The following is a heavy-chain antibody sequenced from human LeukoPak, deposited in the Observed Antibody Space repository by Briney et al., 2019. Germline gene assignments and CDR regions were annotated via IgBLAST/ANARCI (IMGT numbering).Heavy chain of an antibody. CDR3: ARAGGKTIVVVPAAP. V-gene: IGHV1-18*01. CDR2: ISAYNGNT. CDR1: GYTFTSYG. J-gene: IGHJ5*02. D-gene: IGHD2-2*01. Sequence: ASVKVSCKASGYTFTSYGISWVRQAPGQGLEWMRWISAYNGNTNYAQKLQGRVTMTTDTSTSTAYMELRSLRSDDTAVYYCARAGGKTIVVVPAAPWGQGTLVTVSS.